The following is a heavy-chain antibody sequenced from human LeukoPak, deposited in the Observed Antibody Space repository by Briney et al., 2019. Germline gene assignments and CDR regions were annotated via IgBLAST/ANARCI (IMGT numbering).Heavy chain of an antibody. J-gene: IGHJ3*02. CDR3: AKNLGSGAYYWGIFDI. D-gene: IGHD3-22*01. CDR1: GFTFSSHA. CDR2: IIGGGCST. V-gene: IGHV3-23*01. Sequence: GGSLTLFCAPSGFTFSSHAVNWARHPPGGGSQWVSVIIGGGCSTFYADSVKGRFTISRDNSRDTLYLQMNSLRAEDSAVYYCAKNLGSGAYYWGIFDIWGQGTMVTVSS.